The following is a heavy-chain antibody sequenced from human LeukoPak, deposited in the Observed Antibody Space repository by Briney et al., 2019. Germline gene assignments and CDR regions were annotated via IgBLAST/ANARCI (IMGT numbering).Heavy chain of an antibody. J-gene: IGHJ4*02. D-gene: IGHD6-19*01. CDR3: ARSITVAGAYFEY. CDR1: GFTVSNNY. CDR2: IYSGGST. V-gene: IGHV3-53*01. Sequence: GSLRLSCAASGFTVSNNYMNWVRQAPGKGLEWVSVIYSGGSTKHADSVKGRFTISRDNSKNTLFLQMNSLRAEDTAVYYCARSITVAGAYFEYWGQGTLVTVSS.